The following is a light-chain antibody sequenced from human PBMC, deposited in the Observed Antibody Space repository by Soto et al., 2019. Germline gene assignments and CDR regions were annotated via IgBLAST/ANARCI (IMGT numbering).Light chain of an antibody. CDR2: LGS. J-gene: IGKJ2*01. V-gene: IGKV2-28*01. CDR3: HHRSKWPYT. Sequence: DIVMTQSPLSLPVTPGEPASISCRSSQSLLHSNGYNYLDWYLQKPGQSPQLLIYLGSNRASGVPDRFSGSGSGTDFTLTISSLETEDFAVYFCHHRSKWPYTFGQGTKVDIK. CDR1: QSLLHSNGYNY.